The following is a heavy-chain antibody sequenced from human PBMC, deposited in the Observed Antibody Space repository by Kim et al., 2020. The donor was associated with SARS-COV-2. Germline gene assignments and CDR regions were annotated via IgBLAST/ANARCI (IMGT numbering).Heavy chain of an antibody. CDR1: GGSISSSSYY. CDR2: IYYSGST. Sequence: SETLSLTCTVSGGSISSSSYYWGWIRQPPGKGLEWIGSIYYSGSTYYNPSLKSRVTISVDTSKNQFSLKLSSATAADTAVYYCARISTMVRGVTNWFDPWGQGTLVTVSS. J-gene: IGHJ5*02. D-gene: IGHD3-10*01. CDR3: ARISTMVRGVTNWFDP. V-gene: IGHV4-39*01.